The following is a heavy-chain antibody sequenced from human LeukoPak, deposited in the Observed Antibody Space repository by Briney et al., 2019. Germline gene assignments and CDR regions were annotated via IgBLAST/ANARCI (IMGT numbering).Heavy chain of an antibody. CDR2: FDPEDGET. Sequence: ASVKVSCKVSGSTLTEFSMHCVRQAPGEGLEWMGGFDPEDGETIYAQKFQGRVTLTEDTSTDTAYMELSSLRSEDTAVYYCAADTSGTYPYYFDYWGQGTLVTVSS. J-gene: IGHJ4*02. CDR1: GSTLTEFS. CDR3: AADTSGTYPYYFDY. D-gene: IGHD3-10*01. V-gene: IGHV1-24*01.